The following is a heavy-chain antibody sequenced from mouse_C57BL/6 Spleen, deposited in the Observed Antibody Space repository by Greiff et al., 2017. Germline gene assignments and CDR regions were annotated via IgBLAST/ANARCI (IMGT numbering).Heavy chain of an antibody. CDR2: IYPRDGST. D-gene: IGHD1-1*01. J-gene: IGHJ1*03. Sequence: QVQLQQSGPELVKPGASVKLSCKASGYTFTSYDINWVKQRPGQGLEWIGWIYPRDGSTKYNEKFKGKATLTVDTSSSTAYMERHSLTSEDSAVYFCADGSREPYWYFDVWGTGTTVTVSS. CDR1: GYTFTSYD. CDR3: ADGSREPYWYFDV. V-gene: IGHV1-85*01.